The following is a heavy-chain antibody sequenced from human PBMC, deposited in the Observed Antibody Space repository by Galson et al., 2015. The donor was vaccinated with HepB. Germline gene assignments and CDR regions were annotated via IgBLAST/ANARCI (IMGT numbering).Heavy chain of an antibody. CDR3: AGNRITMVRGVIGMDV. CDR1: GGSISSYY. V-gene: IGHV4-59*08. CDR2: IYYSGST. J-gene: IGHJ6*02. Sequence: SETLSLTCTVSGGSISSYYWSWIRQPPGKGLEWIGYIYYSGSTNYTPSHKSRVTISVYTSKNQFSQKLSSVTAADTAVYYCAGNRITMVRGVIGMDVWGQGTTVTVSS. D-gene: IGHD3-10*01.